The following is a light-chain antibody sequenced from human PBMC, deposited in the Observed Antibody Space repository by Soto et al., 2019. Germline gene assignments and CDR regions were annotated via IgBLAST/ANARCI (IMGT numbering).Light chain of an antibody. CDR2: RNN. J-gene: IGLJ1*01. Sequence: VLTQPPSASGTPGQRVTISCSGSSSNIGSNYVYWYQQLPGTAPKLLIYRNNQRPSGVPDRFSGSKSGTSASLAISGLRSEDEADYYCAAWDDSLSGQVFGTGTKV. V-gene: IGLV1-47*01. CDR1: SSNIGSNY. CDR3: AAWDDSLSGQV.